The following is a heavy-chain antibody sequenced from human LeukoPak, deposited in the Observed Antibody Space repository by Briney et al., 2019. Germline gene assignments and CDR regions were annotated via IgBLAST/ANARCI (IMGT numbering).Heavy chain of an antibody. V-gene: IGHV1-2*02. CDR2: INPNSGGT. Sequence: ASVKVSCKASGYTFTGYYMHWVRQAPGQGLEWMGWINPNSGGTNYAQKFQGRVTMTSDTSISTAYMELSRLRSDDTAVYCCARPPRRYCSGGSCYFDYWGQGTLVTVSS. CDR3: ARPPRRYCSGGSCYFDY. J-gene: IGHJ4*02. CDR1: GYTFTGYY. D-gene: IGHD2-15*01.